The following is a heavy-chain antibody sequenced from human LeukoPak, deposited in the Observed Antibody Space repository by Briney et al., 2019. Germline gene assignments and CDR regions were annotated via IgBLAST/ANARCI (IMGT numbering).Heavy chain of an antibody. V-gene: IGHV3-9*01. CDR2: ISWNSGSI. D-gene: IGHD6-19*01. J-gene: IGHJ4*02. CDR3: AKAQGDSSGLDY. CDR1: GFTFDDYA. Sequence: GGSLRLSCAASGFTFDDYAMHWVRQAPGKGLEWVSGISWNSGSIGYADSVKGRFTISRDNAKNSLYLQMNSLRAEDTALYYCAKAQGDSSGLDYWGQGTLVTVSS.